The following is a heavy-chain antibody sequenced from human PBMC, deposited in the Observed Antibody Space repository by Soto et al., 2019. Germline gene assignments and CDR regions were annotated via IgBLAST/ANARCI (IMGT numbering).Heavy chain of an antibody. J-gene: IGHJ4*02. Sequence: QVQLVESGGGVVQPGRSLTLSCAASGFIFSNYGMHWVRQAPGKGLEWVAVIWYDGSNKFYTDSVKGRFAISRDYSKTTVYFQINSLRDRDTAVYYFARGGGRWLPRGDYGGQGTLVVVSS. CDR1: GFIFSNYG. D-gene: IGHD3-16*01. V-gene: IGHV3-33*01. CDR2: IWYDGSNK. CDR3: ARGGGRWLPRGDY.